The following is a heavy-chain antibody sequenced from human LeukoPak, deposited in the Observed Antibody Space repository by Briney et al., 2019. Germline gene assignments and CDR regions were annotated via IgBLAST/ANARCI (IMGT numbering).Heavy chain of an antibody. CDR1: GGSFSGYY. D-gene: IGHD3-3*01. V-gene: IGHV4-34*01. CDR3: ARGRGDFWSGYRFDP. Sequence: SETLSLTCAVYGGSFSGYYWSWIRQPPGKGLEWIGEINHSGSTNYNPSLKSRVTISVDTSKNQFSLKLSPVTAADTAVYYCARGRGDFWSGYRFDPWGQGTLVTVSS. J-gene: IGHJ5*02. CDR2: INHSGST.